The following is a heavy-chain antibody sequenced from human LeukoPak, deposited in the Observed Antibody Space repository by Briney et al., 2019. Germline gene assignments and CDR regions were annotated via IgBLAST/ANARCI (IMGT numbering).Heavy chain of an antibody. Sequence: SETLSLTCTVSGGSISSYYWSWIRQPAGKGLEWIGRIYTSGSTNYNPSFKSRVTISVDKSKNQISLKLSSVTAADTAVYYCARDYYRASPLFDIWGQGTMVTVSS. CDR3: ARDYYRASPLFDI. CDR2: IYTSGST. CDR1: GGSISSYY. J-gene: IGHJ3*02. V-gene: IGHV4-4*07. D-gene: IGHD1-26*01.